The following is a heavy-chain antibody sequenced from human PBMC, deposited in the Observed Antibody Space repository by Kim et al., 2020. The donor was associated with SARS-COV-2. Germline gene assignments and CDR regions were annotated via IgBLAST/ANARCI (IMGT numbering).Heavy chain of an antibody. CDR1: GGSISSSSYY. V-gene: IGHV4-39*07. CDR2: IYYSGST. Sequence: SETLSLTCTVSGGSISSSSYYWGWIRQPPGKGLEWIGSIYYSGSTYYNPSLKSRVTISVDTSKNQFSLKLSSVTAADTAVYYCARARGVIRVPNWFDPWGQGTLVTVSS. D-gene: IGHD3-10*01. CDR3: ARARGVIRVPNWFDP. J-gene: IGHJ5*02.